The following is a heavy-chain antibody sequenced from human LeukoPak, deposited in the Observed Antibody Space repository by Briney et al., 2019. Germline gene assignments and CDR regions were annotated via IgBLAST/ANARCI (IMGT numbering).Heavy chain of an antibody. CDR2: ISAGGDNT. J-gene: IGHJ4*02. CDR1: GFTFSNYG. CDR3: AKEKGPRLPFDY. V-gene: IGHV3-23*01. Sequence: PGGSLRLSCAASGFTFSNYGMGWARQAPGKGLEWVSAISAGGDNTYYANSVRGRFTISRDNSKNTLYLQMNTLRAEDTALYFCAKEKGPRLPFDYWGQGTLVTVSS. D-gene: IGHD3-16*01.